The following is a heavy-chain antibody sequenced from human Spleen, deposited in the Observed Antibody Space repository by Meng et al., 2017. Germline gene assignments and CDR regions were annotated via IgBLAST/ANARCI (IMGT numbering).Heavy chain of an antibody. V-gene: IGHV4-4*02. D-gene: IGHD4-23*01. Sequence: QVELQGSGPGLVKPSGTLALTCAVSGGSISSSNWWSWVRQPPGKGLEWIGEIYHSGSTNYNPSLKSRVTISVDKSKNQFSLKVTSVTAADTAVYYCARDDTVSGGNNWFDPWGQGTLVTVSS. CDR1: GGSISSSNW. CDR2: IYHSGST. J-gene: IGHJ5*02. CDR3: ARDDTVSGGNNWFDP.